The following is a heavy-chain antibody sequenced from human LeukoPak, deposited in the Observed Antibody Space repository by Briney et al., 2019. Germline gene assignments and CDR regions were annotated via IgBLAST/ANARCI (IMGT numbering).Heavy chain of an antibody. CDR2: IIAIFGTA. Sequence: ASVKVSCKASGGTFSSYAISWVRQAPGQGLEWMGGIIAIFGTANYAQKFQGRVTITADKSTSTAYMELSSLRSEDTAVYYCSTDSGRSYFYFDFWGQGTLVTVSS. V-gene: IGHV1-69*06. J-gene: IGHJ4*02. D-gene: IGHD3-10*01. CDR1: GGTFSSYA. CDR3: STDSGRSYFYFDF.